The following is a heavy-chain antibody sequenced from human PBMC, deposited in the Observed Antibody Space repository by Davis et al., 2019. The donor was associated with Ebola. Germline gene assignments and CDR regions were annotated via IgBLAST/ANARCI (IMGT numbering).Heavy chain of an antibody. CDR2: ISSDSDYI. D-gene: IGHD4-17*01. CDR3: ATTGFQH. V-gene: IGHV3-21*01. J-gene: IGHJ1*01. Sequence: GESLKISCAASGFTFSTYSMSWVRQAPGKGLEWVSSISSDSDYIYYADSAKGRFTISRDNAKNSLYLQMNSLRAEDTAVYYCATTGFQHWGQGTLVTVSS. CDR1: GFTFSTYS.